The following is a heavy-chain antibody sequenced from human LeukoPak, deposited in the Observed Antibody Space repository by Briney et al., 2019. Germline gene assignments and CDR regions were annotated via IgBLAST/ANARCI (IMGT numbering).Heavy chain of an antibody. J-gene: IGHJ4*02. V-gene: IGHV3-7*04. CDR3: ARGTIAAAGYYYFDY. CDR2: IKQDGSEK. D-gene: IGHD6-13*01. CDR1: GFTFSSYW. Sequence: PGGSLRLSCAASGFTFSSYWMSWVRPAPGKGLERVVNIKQDGSEKYYVDSVKGRCTISRDNATNSLYLQMNSLRDEDTAVYYCARGTIAAAGYYYFDYWGQGTQVTVSS.